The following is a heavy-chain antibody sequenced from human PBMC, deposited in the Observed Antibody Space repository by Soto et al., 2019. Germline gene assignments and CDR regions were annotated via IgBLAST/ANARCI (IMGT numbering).Heavy chain of an antibody. Sequence: QVQVVQSGAEVKKPGSSVKVSCKVSGGIFTNNAISWVRQAPGPGLEWLGGVIPLFDTAYYAQIFRGRLRISADGATTRAYMELSGLTSAYTAVYFCATGGHNDGYNFSHGMDVWGQGTTGTVS. CDR1: GGIFTNNA. J-gene: IGHJ6*02. D-gene: IGHD3-16*01. CDR2: VIPLFDTA. V-gene: IGHV1-69*01. CDR3: ATGGHNDGYNFSHGMDV.